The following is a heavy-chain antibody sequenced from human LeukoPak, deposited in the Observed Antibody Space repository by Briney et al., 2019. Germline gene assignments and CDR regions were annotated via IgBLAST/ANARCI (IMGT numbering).Heavy chain of an antibody. V-gene: IGHV1-18*01. J-gene: IGHJ4*02. D-gene: IGHD6-19*01. CDR2: ISAYNGNT. CDR1: GYTFTSYG. Sequence: ASVKVSCKASGYTFTSYGISWVRQAPGQGLEWMGWISAYNGNTNYAQKLQGRVTMTTDTSTSTAYMELRSLRSDDTAVYYCARVLGRQIAVAGDDYWGQGTLVTVSS. CDR3: ARVLGRQIAVAGDDY.